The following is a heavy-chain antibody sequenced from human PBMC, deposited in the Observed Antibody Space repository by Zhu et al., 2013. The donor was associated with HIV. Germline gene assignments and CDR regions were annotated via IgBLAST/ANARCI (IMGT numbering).Heavy chain of an antibody. Sequence: QVQLVQSGAEVKKPGSSVKVSCKASGGTFSSYAISWVRQAPGQGLEWMGGIIPIFGTANYAQKFQGRVTITADESTSTAYMELSSLRSEDTAVYYCARDKGYYDSSGYSLYLWGLAPWSLSPQ. J-gene: IGHJ2*01. CDR3: ARDKGYYDSSGYSLYL. V-gene: IGHV1-69*01. CDR1: GGTFSSYA. CDR2: IIPIFGTA. D-gene: IGHD3-22*01.